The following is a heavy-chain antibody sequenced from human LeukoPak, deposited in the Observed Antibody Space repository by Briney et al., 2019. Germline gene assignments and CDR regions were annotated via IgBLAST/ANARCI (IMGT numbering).Heavy chain of an antibody. CDR1: GGSISSYY. D-gene: IGHD2-2*02. CDR3: ARYCSSTSCYNYFDY. CDR2: IYYSGST. J-gene: IGHJ4*02. Sequence: SETLSLTCTVSGGSISSYYWSWIRQPPGKGLEWTGYIYYSGSTNYNPSLKSRVTISVDTSKNQFSLKLSSVTAADTAVYYCARYCSSTSCYNYFDYWGQGTLDTVSS. V-gene: IGHV4-59*01.